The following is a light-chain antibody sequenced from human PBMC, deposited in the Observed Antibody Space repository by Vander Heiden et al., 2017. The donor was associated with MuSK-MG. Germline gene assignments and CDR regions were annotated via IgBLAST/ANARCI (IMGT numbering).Light chain of an antibody. CDR1: NMGSKS. CDR2: DDS. Sequence: SYVLTQPPSESVAPGQTARITCGGNNMGSKSVRWYQHKPGQAPVLVVCDDSDRPSGIPERFSGSNSGNTATLTISRVEAGDEADYYCQVWDSSSDHWVFGGGTKLTVL. J-gene: IGLJ3*02. V-gene: IGLV3-21*02. CDR3: QVWDSSSDHWV.